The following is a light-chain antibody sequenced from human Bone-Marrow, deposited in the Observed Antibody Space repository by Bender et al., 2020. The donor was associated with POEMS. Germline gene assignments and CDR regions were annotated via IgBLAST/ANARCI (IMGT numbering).Light chain of an antibody. CDR2: IDN. J-gene: IGLJ1*01. V-gene: IGLV1-44*01. Sequence: QSVLTQPPSASGTPGQRVTISCSVSNSNIGTNAVNWYQQFPGPAPKLLIYIDNQRPSGVPDRFYAFKSSASASLAISGLQSEDEADYYCSSYTSSYTLVFGTGTEVTVL. CDR1: NSNIGTNA. CDR3: SSYTSSYTLV.